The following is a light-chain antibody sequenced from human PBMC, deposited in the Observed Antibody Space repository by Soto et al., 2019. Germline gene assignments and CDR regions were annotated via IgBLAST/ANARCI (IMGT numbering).Light chain of an antibody. V-gene: IGKV1-5*03. CDR2: MAS. Sequence: DVQMTQSPSTLSASIRDTVTITCRASQSIDSWLAWYQQKPGRPPKLLIYMASILESGVPSRFSGRGSGTEFTLTISGLRPDDLGTYYCQQYNSYPKTFGEGTKLDI. J-gene: IGKJ2*01. CDR3: QQYNSYPKT. CDR1: QSIDSW.